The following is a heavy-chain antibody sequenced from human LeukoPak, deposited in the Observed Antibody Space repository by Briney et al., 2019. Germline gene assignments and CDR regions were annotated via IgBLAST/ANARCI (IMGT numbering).Heavy chain of an antibody. J-gene: IGHJ3*02. CDR1: GGTFSSYD. Sequence: ASVKVSCKASGGTFSSYDINWVRQATGQGLEWMGWMNPNSGNTGYAQKFQGRVTMTRNTSISTAYMELSSLRSEDTAVYYCARGNYYDSSTYYRAFDIWGQGTMVTVSS. CDR2: MNPNSGNT. D-gene: IGHD3-22*01. CDR3: ARGNYYDSSTYYRAFDI. V-gene: IGHV1-8*02.